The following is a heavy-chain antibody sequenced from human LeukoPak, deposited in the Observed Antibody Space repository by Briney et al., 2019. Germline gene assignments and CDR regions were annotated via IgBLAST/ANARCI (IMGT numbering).Heavy chain of an antibody. V-gene: IGHV3-30-3*01. CDR2: ISYDGSNK. CDR1: GFTFSSYA. J-gene: IGHJ5*02. D-gene: IGHD3-10*01. Sequence: GGSLRLSCAASGFTFSSYAMHWVRQAPGKGPEWVAVISYDGSNKYYADSVKGRFTISRDNSKNTLYLQMNSLRAEDTAVYYCARDSYKRRGIDPWGQGTLVTVSS. CDR3: ARDSYKRRGIDP.